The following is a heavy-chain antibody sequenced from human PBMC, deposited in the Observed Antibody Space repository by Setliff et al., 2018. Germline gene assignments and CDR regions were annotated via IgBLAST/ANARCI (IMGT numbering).Heavy chain of an antibody. Sequence: ASVKVSCKTSGYSFTNYGINWVRQAPGQGLEWMGWNSVYAREFQGRVTLTTDTSTNTAYMELRSLRSDDTAVYYCARRSGDRGMTTGWPDDFDYWGRGTLVTVSS. CDR3: ARRSGDRGMTTGWPDDFDY. CDR2: NSV. D-gene: IGHD4-17*01. V-gene: IGHV1-18*01. CDR1: GYSFTNYG. J-gene: IGHJ4*01.